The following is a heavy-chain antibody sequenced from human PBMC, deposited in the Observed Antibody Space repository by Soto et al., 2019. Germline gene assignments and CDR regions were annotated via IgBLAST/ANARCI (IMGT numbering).Heavy chain of an antibody. CDR1: GGSISSYY. D-gene: IGHD6-13*01. CDR3: ARSWERHSWYVWNY. J-gene: IGHJ4*02. V-gene: IGHV4-59*01. CDR2: IYYSGST. Sequence: PSETLSLTCTVSGGSISSYYWSWIRQPPGKGLEWIGYIYYSGSTNYNPSLKSRVTISVDTSKNQFSLKLSSVTAADTAVYYCARSWERHSWYVWNYWGQGTLVTVSS.